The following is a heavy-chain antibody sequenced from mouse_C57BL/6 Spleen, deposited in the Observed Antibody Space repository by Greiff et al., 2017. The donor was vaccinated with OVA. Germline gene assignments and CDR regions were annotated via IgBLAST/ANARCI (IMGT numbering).Heavy chain of an antibody. CDR3: ARPGSSYGRDYFDY. CDR2: ILPSIGRT. CDR1: DSEVFPIAY. D-gene: IGHD1-1*01. V-gene: IGHV15-2*01. Sequence: QVQLKQSGSELRSPGSSVKLSCKDFDSEVFPIAYMSWVRQKPGHGFEWIGGILPSIGRTIYGEKFEDKATLDADTLSNTAYLELNSLTSEDSAIYYCARPGSSYGRDYFDYWGQGTTLTVSS. J-gene: IGHJ2*01.